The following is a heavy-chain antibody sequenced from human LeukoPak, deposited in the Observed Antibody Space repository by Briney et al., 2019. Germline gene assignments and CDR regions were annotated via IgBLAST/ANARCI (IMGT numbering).Heavy chain of an antibody. V-gene: IGHV4-34*01. CDR2: INHSGST. J-gene: IGHJ5*02. D-gene: IGHD1-20*01. Sequence: SETLSLTCAVYGGSFSGYYWSWIRQPPGKGLEWFGEINHSGSTNYNPSLKSRVTISVDTSKNQFSLKLSSVTAADTAVYYCARVGRVTGTTLGWFDPWGQGTLVTVSS. CDR3: ARVGRVTGTTLGWFDP. CDR1: GGSFSGYY.